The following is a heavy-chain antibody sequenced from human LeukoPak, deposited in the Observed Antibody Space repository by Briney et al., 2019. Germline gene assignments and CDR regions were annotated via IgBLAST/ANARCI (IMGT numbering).Heavy chain of an antibody. CDR3: AKVYYGDYSCLGC. V-gene: IGHV3-30*02. D-gene: IGHD4-17*01. J-gene: IGHJ4*02. CDR2: IRYDGSNK. Sequence: GGSLRLSCAASGFTFTGYGMHWVRQAPGKGLEWVAFIRYDGSNKYYADSVKGRFTISRDNSKNTLYLQMNSLRAEDTAVYYCAKVYYGDYSCLGCWGQGTLVTVSS. CDR1: GFTFTGYG.